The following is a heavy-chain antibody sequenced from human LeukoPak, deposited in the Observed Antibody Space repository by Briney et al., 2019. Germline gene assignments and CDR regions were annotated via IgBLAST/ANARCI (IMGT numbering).Heavy chain of an antibody. Sequence: SETLSLTCIVSGGSISSYYWSWIRQPPGKGLEWIGYIYYSGSTNYNPSLKSRVTISVDTSKNQFSLKLSSVTAADTAVYYCARGRQRGGYCSSTSCSGRVFDYWGQGTLVTVSS. V-gene: IGHV4-59*12. CDR3: ARGRQRGGYCSSTSCSGRVFDY. CDR2: IYYSGST. J-gene: IGHJ4*02. D-gene: IGHD2-2*01. CDR1: GGSISSYY.